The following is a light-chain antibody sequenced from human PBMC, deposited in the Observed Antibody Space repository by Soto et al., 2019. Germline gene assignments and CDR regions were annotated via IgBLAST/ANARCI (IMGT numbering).Light chain of an antibody. J-gene: IGLJ2*01. CDR3: QVWEATGDQVV. V-gene: IGLV3-21*01. CDR1: NVGSRS. Sequence: SYELTQPPSVSVAPGETARISCGGNNVGSRSVHWYQQKPGQAPFLVIYYDSDRPSGIPARFSGSNSGNTATLIISRVEAGDEADYYCQVWEATGDQVVFGGGTRVTVL. CDR2: YDS.